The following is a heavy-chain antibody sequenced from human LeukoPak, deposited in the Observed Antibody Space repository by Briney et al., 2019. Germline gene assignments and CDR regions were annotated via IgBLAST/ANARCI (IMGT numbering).Heavy chain of an antibody. Sequence: GGSLRLSCAVSGFSFSGYEMNWVRQAPGKGLEWISYISSRGGATYYADSVKGRFIISRDDAKNSLYLQMNSLRAEDTAVYYCAREMEFTGYDFGLDYWGQGTLVTVSS. V-gene: IGHV3-48*03. CDR1: GFSFSGYE. CDR3: AREMEFTGYDFGLDY. D-gene: IGHD3-3*01. J-gene: IGHJ4*02. CDR2: ISSRGGAT.